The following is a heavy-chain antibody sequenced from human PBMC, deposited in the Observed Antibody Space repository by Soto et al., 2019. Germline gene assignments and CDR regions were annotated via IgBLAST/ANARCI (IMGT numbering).Heavy chain of an antibody. CDR3: ARLDEGYCSGGSCFRYYYYYYMDV. CDR1: GYSFTSYW. V-gene: IGHV5-51*01. J-gene: IGHJ6*03. Sequence: GESLKISCKGSGYSFTSYWIGWVRQMPGKGLEWMGIIYPGDSDTRYSPSFQGQVTISADKSISTAYLQWSSLKASDTAMYYCARLDEGYCSGGSCFRYYYYYYMDVWGKGTTVTVSS. CDR2: IYPGDSDT. D-gene: IGHD2-15*01.